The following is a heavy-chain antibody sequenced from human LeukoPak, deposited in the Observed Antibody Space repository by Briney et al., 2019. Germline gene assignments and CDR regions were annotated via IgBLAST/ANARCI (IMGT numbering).Heavy chain of an antibody. V-gene: IGHV3-7*05. D-gene: IGHD6-6*01. CDR1: GFTFSYYW. CDR3: ARGLSSPGLDH. Sequence: GGSLRLSCAASGFTFSYYWMNWVRQAPGKGLEWVASIKGAGSEKYYVDSVKGRFTISRDNAKTSLYLQMNSLRAEDTAVFYCARGLSSPGLDHWGLGTLVTVSS. J-gene: IGHJ4*02. CDR2: IKGAGSEK.